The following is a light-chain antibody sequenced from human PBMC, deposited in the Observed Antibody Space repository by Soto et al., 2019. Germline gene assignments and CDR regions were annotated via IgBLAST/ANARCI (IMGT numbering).Light chain of an antibody. V-gene: IGLV2-14*01. CDR2: EVS. J-gene: IGLJ2*01. CDR1: SSDVGGYNY. CDR3: SSYTSRSTLV. Sequence: QSALTQPASVSGSPGQSITVSCTGTSSDVGGYNYVSWYQQHPGKAPKVVIYEVSNRPSWISNRFSGSKSGNTASLTIAGLQAEYEADYYCSSYTSRSTLVFGGGTKLTVL.